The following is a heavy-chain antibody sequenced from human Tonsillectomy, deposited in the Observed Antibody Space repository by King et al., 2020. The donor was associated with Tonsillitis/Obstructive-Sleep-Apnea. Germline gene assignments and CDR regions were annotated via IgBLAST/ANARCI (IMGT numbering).Heavy chain of an antibody. Sequence: VQLVESGGGLVQPGRSLRLSCAASGFTFDDYAMHWVRQAPGKGLEWVSGISWNSGSIGYADSVKGRFTISRDNAKNSLYLQMNSLRAEDTALYYCAKDSLVGGYSYGHLGNWFDPWGQGTLVTVSS. V-gene: IGHV3-9*01. J-gene: IGHJ5*02. CDR2: ISWNSGSI. D-gene: IGHD5-18*01. CDR1: GFTFDDYA. CDR3: AKDSLVGGYSYGHLGNWFDP.